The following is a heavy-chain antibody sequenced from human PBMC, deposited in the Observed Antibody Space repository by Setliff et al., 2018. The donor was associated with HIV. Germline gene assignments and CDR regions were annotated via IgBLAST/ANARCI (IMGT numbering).Heavy chain of an antibody. D-gene: IGHD3-22*01. J-gene: IGHJ1*01. Sequence: SETLSLTCTVSGGSINSGGYYWSWIRQHPGKGLEWIGYMYYSGSTYYKPSLKSRVTISVDTSKNQFSLKLSSVTAADTAMYFCVGNIDYYHGYFQHWGQGTLVTVSS. CDR2: MYYSGST. V-gene: IGHV4-31*03. CDR3: VGNIDYYHGYFQH. CDR1: GGSINSGGYY.